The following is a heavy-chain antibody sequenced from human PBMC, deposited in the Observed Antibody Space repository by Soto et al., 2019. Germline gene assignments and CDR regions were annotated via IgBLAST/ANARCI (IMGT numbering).Heavy chain of an antibody. J-gene: IGHJ5*02. Sequence: QLPLQEPGPGLVKPSQTLSLTCTVSDGSNTSGGYYWSWIRQHPGKALEWIGYIDYSGFPYYNPHLMSRVTLSVDTSKNQFSLKLSSVTAADTAVYYCARSVFPWGQGTLVTV. CDR2: IDYSGFP. V-gene: IGHV4-31*03. CDR3: ARSVFP. CDR1: DGSNTSGGYY.